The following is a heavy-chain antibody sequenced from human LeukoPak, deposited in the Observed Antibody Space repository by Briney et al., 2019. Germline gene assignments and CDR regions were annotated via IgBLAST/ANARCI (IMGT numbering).Heavy chain of an antibody. V-gene: IGHV3-53*01. D-gene: IGHD3-10*01. CDR1: GFSVTYSY. CDR2: LYSDGTT. J-gene: IGHJ3*02. Sequence: GGSLRLSCAASGFSVTYSYMTWVRQTPWKGLEWLSFLYSDGTTYYADSILGRFTISRDDSENSLYLQMHSLSAEDTAVYYCARAANFGSYDAFDIGGQGAMVTVSS. CDR3: ARAANFGSYDAFDI.